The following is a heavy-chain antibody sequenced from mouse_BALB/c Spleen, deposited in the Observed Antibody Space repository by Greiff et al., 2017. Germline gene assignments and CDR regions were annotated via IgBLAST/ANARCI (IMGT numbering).Heavy chain of an antibody. V-gene: IGHV1S56*01. J-gene: IGHJ2*01. D-gene: IGHD2-12*01. CDR2: IFTGDGST. CDR1: GYTFTSYA. CDR3: ARSGRDDFYFDY. Sequence: QVQLQQSGAELVKPGASVKLSCKASGYTFTSYAINWVRQRPEQGLEWIGWIFTGDGSTKYNEKFKGKATLTTDESSSTAYMQLSRLTSEDSAVFFCARSGRDDFYFDYWGQGTTRTVAS.